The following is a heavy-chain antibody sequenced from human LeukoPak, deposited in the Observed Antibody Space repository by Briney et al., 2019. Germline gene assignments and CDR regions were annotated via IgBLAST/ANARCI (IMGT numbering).Heavy chain of an antibody. V-gene: IGHV3-15*01. Sequence: GGSLRLSCAASGFTFSNAWMSWVRQAPGKGLEWVGRIKSKTDGGTTDYAAPVKGRFTISRDDSKNTLYLQMNSLKTEDTAVYYCTFLRRGQHPEIWGQGTLVTVSS. CDR1: GFTFSNAW. D-gene: IGHD6-13*01. CDR2: IKSKTDGGTT. J-gene: IGHJ4*02. CDR3: TFLRRGQHPEI.